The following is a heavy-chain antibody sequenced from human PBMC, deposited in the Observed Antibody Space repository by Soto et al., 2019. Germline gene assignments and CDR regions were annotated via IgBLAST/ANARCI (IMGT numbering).Heavy chain of an antibody. CDR2: IIPILGIA. J-gene: IGHJ6*02. D-gene: IGHD3-10*01. CDR1: GGTFSSYT. V-gene: IGHV1-69*02. Sequence: QVQLVQSGAEVKKPGSSVKVSCKASGGTFSSYTISWVRQAPGQGLEWMGRIIPILGIANYAQKFQGRVTITADQSTSTAYMELSSLRSEDTAVYYCARVLYGSGSYNGMDVWGQGTTVTVSS. CDR3: ARVLYGSGSYNGMDV.